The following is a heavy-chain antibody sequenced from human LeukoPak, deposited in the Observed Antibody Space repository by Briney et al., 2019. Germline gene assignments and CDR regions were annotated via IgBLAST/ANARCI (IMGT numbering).Heavy chain of an antibody. J-gene: IGHJ4*02. D-gene: IGHD6-13*01. Sequence: SQTLSLTCAISGDSVSSNSAAWNWIRQSPSRGLEWLGRTYYRSKWYNDYAVSVKSRITINPDTSKNQFSLQLNSVTPEDTAVYYCARDLGAAAGLVAEYYFDYWGQGTLVTVSS. CDR1: GDSVSSNSAA. CDR2: TYYRSKWYN. CDR3: ARDLGAAAGLVAEYYFDY. V-gene: IGHV6-1*01.